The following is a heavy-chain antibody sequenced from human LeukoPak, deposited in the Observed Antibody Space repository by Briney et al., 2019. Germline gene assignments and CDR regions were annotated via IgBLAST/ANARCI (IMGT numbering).Heavy chain of an antibody. D-gene: IGHD2-2*01. J-gene: IGHJ4*02. CDR1: GFTFSSYS. CDR2: ISSSSSYI. V-gene: IGHV3-21*01. CDR3: AREGVVVPAAPLDY. Sequence: GGSLRLSCAASGFTFSSYSMNWVRQAPGKGLEWVSSISSSSSYIYYADSVKGRLTISRDNAKNSLYLQMNGLRAEDTAVYYCAREGVVVPAAPLDYWGQGTLVTVSS.